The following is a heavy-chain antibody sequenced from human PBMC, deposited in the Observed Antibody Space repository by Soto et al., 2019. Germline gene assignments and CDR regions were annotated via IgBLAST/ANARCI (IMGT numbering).Heavy chain of an antibody. CDR1: GFTFSTYA. D-gene: IGHD6-19*01. J-gene: IGHJ4*02. Sequence: EAELLESGGGLVQPGGSLRLSCAASGFTFSTYAMSWVRQAPGKGLEWVSGISYSGGGTYYADSVKGRFTISRDNFQNTLYIQMDGLIADDTAVYYCAKDQHISGGYYFDLWGLGTLVTVSS. V-gene: IGHV3-23*01. CDR2: ISYSGGGT. CDR3: AKDQHISGGYYFDL.